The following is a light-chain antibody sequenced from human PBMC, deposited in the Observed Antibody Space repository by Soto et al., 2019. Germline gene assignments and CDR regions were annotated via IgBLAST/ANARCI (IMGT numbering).Light chain of an antibody. Sequence: DIQMTQSPSTLSASVGDRVTITCRASQIFSSWLAWYQQKPGKAPKLLLYEASILESGVPSRFSGSGSGTEFTLTISSLQPDDFATYYCQQYDTYRTFGPGTKVEIK. V-gene: IGKV1-5*03. CDR1: QIFSSW. CDR3: QQYDTYRT. J-gene: IGKJ1*01. CDR2: EAS.